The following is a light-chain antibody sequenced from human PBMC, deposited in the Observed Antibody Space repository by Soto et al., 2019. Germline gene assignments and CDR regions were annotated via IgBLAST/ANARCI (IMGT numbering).Light chain of an antibody. CDR2: WAS. CDR3: QQYYSIPMYT. J-gene: IGKJ2*01. CDR1: QSVLYSSNNKNY. Sequence: DIVMTQSPDSLAVSLGERATINCESSQSVLYSSNNKNYLAWYQQKPGQPPKLLIYWASTRESGVPDRFSGSGSGTDFTLTISSLQAEDVAVYYCQQYYSIPMYTFGQGTKLEIK. V-gene: IGKV4-1*01.